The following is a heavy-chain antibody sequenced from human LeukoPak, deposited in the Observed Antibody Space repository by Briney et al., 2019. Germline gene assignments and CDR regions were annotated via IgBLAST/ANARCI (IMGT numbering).Heavy chain of an antibody. V-gene: IGHV4-39*07. CDR2: VSYGGST. J-gene: IGHJ6*02. Sequence: SETLSLTCAVSGDSISSNTYYWGWIRQPPGKGLEWIGSVSYGGSTFYNPSLKSRVTLSVDTSKNQFSLRLSSVTAADTAVYYCARGAYNYATLGMDVWGQGTTVTVSS. CDR1: GDSISSNTYY. D-gene: IGHD5-18*01. CDR3: ARGAYNYATLGMDV.